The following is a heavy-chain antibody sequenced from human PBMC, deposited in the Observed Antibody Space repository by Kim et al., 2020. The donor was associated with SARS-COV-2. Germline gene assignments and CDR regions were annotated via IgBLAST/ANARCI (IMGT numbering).Heavy chain of an antibody. CDR3: ATGETTIAAAGGGFDP. CDR2: FDPEDGET. CDR1: GYTLTELS. D-gene: IGHD6-13*01. Sequence: ASVKVSCKVSGYTLTELSMHWVRQAPGKGLEWMGGFDPEDGETIYAQKFQGRVTMTEDTSTDTAYMELSSLRSEDTAVYYCATGETTIAAAGGGFDPWGQGTLVTVSS. V-gene: IGHV1-24*01. J-gene: IGHJ5*02.